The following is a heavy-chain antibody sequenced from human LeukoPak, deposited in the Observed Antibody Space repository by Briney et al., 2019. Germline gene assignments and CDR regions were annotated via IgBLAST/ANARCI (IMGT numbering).Heavy chain of an antibody. J-gene: IGHJ4*02. CDR2: ISASANNT. CDR1: GFAFSCLS. V-gene: IGHV3-23*01. Sequence: EVSLRLYCVASGFAFSCLSRRWIRHAPRKGLGWVSDISASANNTHYADSAKGRFIILRDNTMHRMLCLINSTTVEDTAGYCSNAGAASSGWLSHDHWGQGTLVTVSS. D-gene: IGHD6-19*01. CDR3: NAGAASSGWLSHDH.